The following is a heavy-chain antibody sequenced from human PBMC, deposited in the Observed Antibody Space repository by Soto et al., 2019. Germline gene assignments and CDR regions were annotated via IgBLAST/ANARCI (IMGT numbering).Heavy chain of an antibody. V-gene: IGHV4-4*02. CDR2: IFHDGNT. CDR3: ARHEGWTGPDQ. J-gene: IGHJ5*02. D-gene: IGHD2-8*02. Sequence: PSETLSLTCAVSGASIGSGGWWSWVRQPPGKGLEWIAEIFHDGNTNYSPSLKSRVTISVDKSQNQFSLNVYSVTAADKAVYYCARHEGWTGPDQWGRGTLVTVSS. CDR1: GASIGSGGW.